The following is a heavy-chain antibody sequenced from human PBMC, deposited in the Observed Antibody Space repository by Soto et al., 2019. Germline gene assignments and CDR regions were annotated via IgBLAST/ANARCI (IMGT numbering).Heavy chain of an antibody. CDR1: GGSVSSSSNY. CDR2: DYYSGST. Sequence: QVQLQESGPGLVKPSETLSLTCTVSGGSVSSSSNYWSWIRQPPEKVLEWIAYDYYSGSTNYNPSLKSRLTISIDTSENNFSLKLSSVTAADTAVYYCARSFYCSGDSCYGGGFDYWGQGTLVTVSS. V-gene: IGHV4-61*01. D-gene: IGHD2-15*01. J-gene: IGHJ4*02. CDR3: ARSFYCSGDSCYGGGFDY.